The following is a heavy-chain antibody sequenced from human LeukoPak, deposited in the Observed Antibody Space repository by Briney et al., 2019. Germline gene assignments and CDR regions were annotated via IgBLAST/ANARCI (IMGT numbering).Heavy chain of an antibody. V-gene: IGHV4-59*11. CDR3: ARVAAVTGTRYFDY. CDR1: GGSLSSHY. D-gene: IGHD6-19*01. CDR2: IYYSGST. J-gene: IGHJ4*02. Sequence: SETLSFTCTVSGGSLSSHYWSWIRQPPGKGLEWIGYIYYSGSTNYNPSLKSRVTISVDTSKNQFSLKLSSVTAADTAVYYCARVAAVTGTRYFDYWGQGTLATVSS.